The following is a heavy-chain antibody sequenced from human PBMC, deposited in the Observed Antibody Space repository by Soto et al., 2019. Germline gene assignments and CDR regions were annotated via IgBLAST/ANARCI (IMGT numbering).Heavy chain of an antibody. CDR3: AKDLDSSWDNEYFQH. V-gene: IGHV3-23*01. Sequence: HPGGSLRLSCAASGFTFSSYAMSWVRQAPGKGLEWVSAISGSGGSTYYADSVKGRFTISRDNSKNTLYLQMNSLRAEDTAVYYCAKDLDSSWDNEYFQHWGQGTLVTVSS. CDR1: GFTFSSYA. J-gene: IGHJ1*01. D-gene: IGHD6-13*01. CDR2: ISGSGGST.